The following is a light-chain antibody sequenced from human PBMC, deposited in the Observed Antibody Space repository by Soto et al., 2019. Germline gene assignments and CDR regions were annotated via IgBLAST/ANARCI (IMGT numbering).Light chain of an antibody. CDR3: SSYTSTHGV. CDR2: EVS. V-gene: IGLV2-14*01. Sequence: QSVLTQPASVSGSPGQSITISCTGTSSDVGGYNYVSWYQQHPGKAPKLMIYEVSNRPSGVSNRFSGSKSGNTASLTTSGLQAEDEADYYCSSYTSTHGVFGTGTKVTVL. J-gene: IGLJ1*01. CDR1: SSDVGGYNY.